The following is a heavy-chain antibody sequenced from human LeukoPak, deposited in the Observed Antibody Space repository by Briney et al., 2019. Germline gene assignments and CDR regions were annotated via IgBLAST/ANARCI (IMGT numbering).Heavy chain of an antibody. D-gene: IGHD5-12*01. CDR3: ARRGYSGYEDY. CDR1: GGSISSGSYY. V-gene: IGHV4-61*02. Sequence: SETLSLTCTVSGGSISSGSYYWSCIRQPAGKGLEWIGRIYTSGSTNYNPSLKSRVTISVDTSKNQFSLKLSSVTAADTAVYYCARRGYSGYEDYWGQGTLVTVSS. CDR2: IYTSGST. J-gene: IGHJ4*02.